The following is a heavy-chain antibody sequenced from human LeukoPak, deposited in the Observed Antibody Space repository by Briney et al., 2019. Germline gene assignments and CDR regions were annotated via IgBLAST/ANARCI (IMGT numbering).Heavy chain of an antibody. CDR3: AKEDIVATISVVDY. Sequence: GGSLRLSCAASGFTFSSYGMHWVRQAPGKGLEWVAFIRYDGSNKYYADSVKGRFTISRDNSKNTLYLQMNSLRAEDTAVYYCAKEDIVATISVVDYWGQGTLVTVSS. V-gene: IGHV3-30*02. CDR2: IRYDGSNK. D-gene: IGHD5-12*01. CDR1: GFTFSSYG. J-gene: IGHJ4*02.